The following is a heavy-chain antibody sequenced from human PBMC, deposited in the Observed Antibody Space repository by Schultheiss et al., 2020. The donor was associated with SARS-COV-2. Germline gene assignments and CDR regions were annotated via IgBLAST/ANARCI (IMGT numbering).Heavy chain of an antibody. CDR3: ARRRGTVTGYGMDV. V-gene: IGHV3-30*01. CDR1: GFTFSSYA. CDR2: ISYDGSNK. J-gene: IGHJ6*02. Sequence: GGSLRLSCAASGFTFSSYAMHWVRQAPGKGLEWVAVISYDGSNKYYADSVKGRFTISRDNSKNTLYLQMNSLRAEDTAVYYCARRRGTVTGYGMDVWGQGTTVTVSS. D-gene: IGHD4-17*01.